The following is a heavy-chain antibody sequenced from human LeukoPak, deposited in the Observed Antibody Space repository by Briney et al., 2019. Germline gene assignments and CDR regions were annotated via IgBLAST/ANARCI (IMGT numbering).Heavy chain of an antibody. D-gene: IGHD6-6*01. Sequence: GGSLRLSCAASGFSFSDYYMSWMRQAPGKGLEWVSYITSSGNPINYADSVKGRFTISRDNAKNSLYLQMDSLRAEDTAVYYCARTLIEYSVSSCYFDYWGQGTLVTVSS. CDR1: GFSFSDYY. CDR3: ARTLIEYSVSSCYFDY. V-gene: IGHV3-11*04. J-gene: IGHJ4*02. CDR2: ITSSGNPI.